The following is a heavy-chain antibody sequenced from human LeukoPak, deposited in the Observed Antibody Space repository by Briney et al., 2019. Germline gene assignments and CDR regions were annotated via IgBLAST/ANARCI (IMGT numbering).Heavy chain of an antibody. CDR1: GGSFGDYY. CDR3: ARARRGVINAFDI. J-gene: IGHJ3*02. CDR2: IDRSGRT. Sequence: PSETLSLTCDVYGGSFGDYYCSWIRQSPGQGPEWMGEIDRSGRTNYNPSLKSRVSMSVDTSKNQFSLKLNSVTAADTAVYYCARARRGVINAFDIWGQGTMVTVSS. D-gene: IGHD3-10*01. V-gene: IGHV4-34*01.